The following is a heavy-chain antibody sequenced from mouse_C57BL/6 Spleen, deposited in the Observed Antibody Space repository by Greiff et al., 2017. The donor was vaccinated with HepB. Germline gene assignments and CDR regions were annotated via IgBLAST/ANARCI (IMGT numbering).Heavy chain of an antibody. CDR3: TRPIYDGYHEG. CDR1: GYTFTDYE. V-gene: IGHV1-15*01. CDR2: IDPETGGT. Sequence: VQLQQSGAELVRPGASVTLSCKASGYTFTDYEMHWVKQTPVHGLEWIGAIDPETGGTAYNQKFKGKAILTADKSSSTAYMELRSLTSEDSAVYYCTRPIYDGYHEGWGQGTLVTVSA. D-gene: IGHD2-3*01. J-gene: IGHJ3*01.